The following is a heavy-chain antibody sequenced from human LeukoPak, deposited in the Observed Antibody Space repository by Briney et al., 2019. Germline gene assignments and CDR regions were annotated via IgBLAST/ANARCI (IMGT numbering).Heavy chain of an antibody. J-gene: IGHJ4*02. CDR3: ARSDIGGSYRFLDY. Sequence: SETLSLTCTVSGGSISSSSYYWGWIRQPPGKGLEWIGSIYYSGSTYYNPSLKSRVTISVDTSKNQFSLKRSSVTAADTAVYYCARSDIGGSYRFLDYWGQGALVTVSS. D-gene: IGHD3-16*02. CDR2: IYYSGST. CDR1: GGSISSSSYY. V-gene: IGHV4-39*07.